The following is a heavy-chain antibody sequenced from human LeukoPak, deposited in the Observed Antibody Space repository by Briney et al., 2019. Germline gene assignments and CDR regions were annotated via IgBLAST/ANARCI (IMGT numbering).Heavy chain of an antibody. Sequence: PGRSLRLSCAASGFTFSSYGMHWVRQAPGKGLEWVAVIWYDGSNKYYADSVKGRFTISRDNAKNTLYLQMNSLRAEDTAVYYCARWESSSWYYFDYWGQGTLVTVSS. V-gene: IGHV3-33*03. CDR2: IWYDGSNK. CDR3: ARWESSSWYYFDY. D-gene: IGHD6-13*01. CDR1: GFTFSSYG. J-gene: IGHJ4*02.